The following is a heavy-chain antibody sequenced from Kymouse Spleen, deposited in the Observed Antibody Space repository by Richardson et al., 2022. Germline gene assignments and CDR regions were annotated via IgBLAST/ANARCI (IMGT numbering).Heavy chain of an antibody. CDR2: ISYDGSNK. Sequence: QVQLVESGGGVVQPGRSLRLSCAASGFTFSSYGMHWVRQAPGKGLEWVAVISYDGSNKYYADSVKGRFTISRDNSKNTLYLQMNSLRAEDTAVYYCAKDRGIAAAGTNWFDPWGQGTLVTVSS. D-gene: IGHD6-13*01. CDR1: GFTFSSYG. CDR3: AKDRGIAAAGTNWFDP. J-gene: IGHJ5*02. V-gene: IGHV3-30*18.